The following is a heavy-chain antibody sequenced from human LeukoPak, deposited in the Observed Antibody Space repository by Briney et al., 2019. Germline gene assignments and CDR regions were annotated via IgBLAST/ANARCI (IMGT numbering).Heavy chain of an antibody. CDR3: ARNYDSSGYYFDY. J-gene: IGHJ4*02. CDR2: ISSSSSYI. D-gene: IGHD3-22*01. CDR1: GFTFSSYS. V-gene: IGHV3-21*01. Sequence: GGSLRLSCAASGFTFSSYSMNWVRQAPGKGLEWVSSISSSSSYIYYADSVKGRFTISGDNAKNSLYLQMNSLRAEDTAVYYCARNYDSSGYYFDYWGQGTLVTVSS.